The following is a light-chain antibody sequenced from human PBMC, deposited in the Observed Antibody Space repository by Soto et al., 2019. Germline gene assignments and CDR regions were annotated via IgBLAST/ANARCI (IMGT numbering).Light chain of an antibody. J-gene: IGLJ1*01. V-gene: IGLV2-11*01. CDR2: DVT. CDR1: NXDVGTFYF. Sequence: QSVLTQPRSVSGSPGQSVTISCTGTNXDVGTFYFVSWYQQYPDKGPKLIIYDVTERPSGVPDRFSGSKSGNTASLTISGLQAEDEADYYCCSYAGSYTYVFGSGTKVTVL. CDR3: CSYAGSYTYV.